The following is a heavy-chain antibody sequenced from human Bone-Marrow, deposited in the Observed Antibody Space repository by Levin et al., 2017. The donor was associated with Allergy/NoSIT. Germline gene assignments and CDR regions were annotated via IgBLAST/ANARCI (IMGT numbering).Heavy chain of an antibody. J-gene: IGHJ3*02. D-gene: IGHD3/OR15-3a*01. Sequence: ASVKVSCAASGFTFSSYAMSWVRQAPGKGLEWVSAISGSGGSTYYADSVKGRFTISRDNSKNTLYLQMNSLRAEDTAVYYCAKEKGFWTEDAFDIWGQGTMVTVSS. CDR3: AKEKGFWTEDAFDI. CDR2: ISGSGGST. CDR1: GFTFSSYA. V-gene: IGHV3-23*01.